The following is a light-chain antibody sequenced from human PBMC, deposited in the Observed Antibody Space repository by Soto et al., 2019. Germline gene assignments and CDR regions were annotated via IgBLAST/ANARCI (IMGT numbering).Light chain of an antibody. Sequence: QSVLTQPPSVSGAPGQSVTISCSGSSSNIGAGYDVHWYQQLPGTAPKLLIYVNTNRPSGVPDRFSASKSGTLASLAITGLQDEDEADYYCQSYDSSLSEVVFGGGTKLTVL. CDR2: VNT. J-gene: IGLJ3*02. CDR3: QSYDSSLSEVV. V-gene: IGLV1-40*01. CDR1: SSNIGAGYD.